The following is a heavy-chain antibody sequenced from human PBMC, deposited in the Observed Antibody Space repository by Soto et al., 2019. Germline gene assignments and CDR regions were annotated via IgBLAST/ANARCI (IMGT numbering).Heavy chain of an antibody. CDR1: GFNFSRYT. J-gene: IGHJ6*02. V-gene: IGHV3-21*06. CDR3: AREQEQLLIQPYYGLDI. CDR2: IDRSNNHL. D-gene: IGHD2-21*01. Sequence: VQLVESGGNLVKQGGYLRLSCAASGFNFSRYTMNWVRQAPGKGQQWVASIDRSNNHLFYADTVKSPFTISRDNAKNLLYLHISNVNVEDTGVYYRAREQEQLLIQPYYGLDIWGQGTTVTVSS.